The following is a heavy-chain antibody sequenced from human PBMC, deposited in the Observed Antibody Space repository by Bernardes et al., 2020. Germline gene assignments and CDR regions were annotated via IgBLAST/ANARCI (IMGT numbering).Heavy chain of an antibody. CDR3: AFSKKGIVATIYEPPGY. J-gene: IGHJ4*02. CDR2: ISSSSSYI. D-gene: IGHD5-12*01. Sequence: GGSLRLSCAASGFTFSSYSMNWVRQAPGKGLEWVSSISSSSSYIYYADSVKGRFTISRDNAKNSLYLQMNSLRAEDTAVYYCAFSKKGIVATIYEPPGYWGQGTLVTVSS. V-gene: IGHV3-21*01. CDR1: GFTFSSYS.